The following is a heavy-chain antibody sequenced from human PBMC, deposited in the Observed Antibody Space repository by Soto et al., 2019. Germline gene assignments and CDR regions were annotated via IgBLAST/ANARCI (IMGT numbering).Heavy chain of an antibody. CDR2: INAGNGNT. V-gene: IGHV1-3*01. Sequence: ASVKVSCKAAGYTFTSYAMHWVRQAPGQRLEWMGWINAGNGNTKYSQKFQGRVTITRDTSASTAYMELSSLRSEDTAVYYCARARLRYFDWPQYYFDSWGQVTLVTVSS. J-gene: IGHJ4*02. D-gene: IGHD3-9*01. CDR1: GYTFTSYA. CDR3: ARARLRYFDWPQYYFDS.